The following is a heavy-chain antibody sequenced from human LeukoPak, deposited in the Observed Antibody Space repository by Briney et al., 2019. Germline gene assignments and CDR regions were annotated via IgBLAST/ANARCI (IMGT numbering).Heavy chain of an antibody. J-gene: IGHJ4*02. CDR2: INHSGST. D-gene: IGHD1-7*01. CDR3: ARGIGTINFDY. Sequence: SETLSLTCAVYGGSFSGYYWSWIRQPPGKGLEWIGEINHSGSTNYNPSLKSRVTISVDTSKNQFSLKLDSVTAADTAVYYCARGIGTINFDYWGQGVLVTVSS. V-gene: IGHV4-34*01. CDR1: GGSFSGYY.